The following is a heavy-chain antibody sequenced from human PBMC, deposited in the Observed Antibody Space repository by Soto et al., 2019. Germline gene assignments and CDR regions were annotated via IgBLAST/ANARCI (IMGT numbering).Heavy chain of an antibody. D-gene: IGHD5-18*01. Sequence: LRLSCAASGFTFSSYEMNWVRQAPGKGLEWVSYISSSGSTIYYADSVKGRFTIPRDNAKNSLYLQMNSLRAEDTAVYYCARDDSSGAFDYWGQGTLVTVSS. J-gene: IGHJ4*02. CDR3: ARDDSSGAFDY. CDR1: GFTFSSYE. CDR2: ISSSGSTI. V-gene: IGHV3-48*03.